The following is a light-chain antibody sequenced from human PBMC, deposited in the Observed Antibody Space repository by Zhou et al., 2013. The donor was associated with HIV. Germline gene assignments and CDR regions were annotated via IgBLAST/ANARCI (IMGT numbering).Light chain of an antibody. CDR3: QSFDSNLRAYV. Sequence: QSVMAQPPSVSGAPGQRVTISCNGSGSNIGAGFDVHWYQQLPGAPPKLLIYNNNNRPSGVPGRFSASKSGTSASLAITGVQAEDEADYFCQSFDSNLRAYVFGTGTYVTVL. J-gene: IGLJ1*01. CDR2: NNN. V-gene: IGLV1-40*01. CDR1: GSNIGAGFD.